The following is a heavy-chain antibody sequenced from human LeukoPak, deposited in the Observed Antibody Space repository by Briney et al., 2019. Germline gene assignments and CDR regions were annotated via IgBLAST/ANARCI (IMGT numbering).Heavy chain of an antibody. J-gene: IGHJ4*02. D-gene: IGHD3-10*01. Sequence: PGGSLRLSCAASGFTFSSCEMNWVRQAPGKGREWVSYISSFSSTIYYADSVMGRFTISRDNAKNSLYLQMSSLRAEDTAVYYCARSPNYKGYFDYWGQGTLVTVSS. CDR1: GFTFSSCE. CDR2: ISSFSSTI. CDR3: ARSPNYKGYFDY. V-gene: IGHV3-48*03.